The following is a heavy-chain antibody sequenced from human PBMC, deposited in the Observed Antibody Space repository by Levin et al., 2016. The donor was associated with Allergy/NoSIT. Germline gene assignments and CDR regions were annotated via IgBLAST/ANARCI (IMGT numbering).Heavy chain of an antibody. J-gene: IGHJ4*02. V-gene: IGHV4-59*02. D-gene: IGHD6-13*01. CDR3: ARDRYSSSWYYFDY. Sequence: SETLSLTCTVSGDSVSTYYWSWIRQSPGKGLDWIGCINNGGSTDYNPSLKSRVTISVDTSKNQFSLKLSSVTAADTAVYYCARDRYSSSWYYFDYWGQGTLVTVSS. CDR2: INNGGST. CDR1: GDSVSTYY.